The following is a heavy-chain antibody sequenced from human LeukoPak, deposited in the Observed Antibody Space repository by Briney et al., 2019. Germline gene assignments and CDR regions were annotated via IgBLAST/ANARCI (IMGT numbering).Heavy chain of an antibody. CDR3: GGGGSVAAKGYYFDY. V-gene: IGHV1-69*04. Sequence: SVKVSCKASGGTFSSYAISWVRQAPGQGLEWMGRIIPILGIANYAQTFQGRVTITADKSTSTAYMELSSLRSEDTAVYYCGGGGSVAAKGYYFDYWGQGTLVTVSS. CDR2: IIPILGIA. J-gene: IGHJ4*02. CDR1: GGTFSSYA. D-gene: IGHD2-15*01.